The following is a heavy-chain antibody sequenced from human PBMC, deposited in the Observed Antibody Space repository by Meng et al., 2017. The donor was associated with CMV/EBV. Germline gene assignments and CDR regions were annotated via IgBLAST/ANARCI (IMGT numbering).Heavy chain of an antibody. Sequence: ASVKVSCRASGYTFTGYYMHCVRQAPGHGLEWMGWINPNSGGTNYAQKFLGRVTMTSDTSISTAYMELSRLRSADTAVYYCAREESGSYSPLDYWGQGTLVTVSS. D-gene: IGHD1-26*01. CDR3: AREESGSYSPLDY. V-gene: IGHV1-2*02. CDR2: INPNSGGT. CDR1: GYTFTGYY. J-gene: IGHJ4*02.